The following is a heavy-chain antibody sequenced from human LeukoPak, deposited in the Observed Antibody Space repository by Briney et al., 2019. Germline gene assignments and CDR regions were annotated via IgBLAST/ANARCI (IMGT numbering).Heavy chain of an antibody. CDR3: ARSQVGATPNYYYYYGMDV. J-gene: IGHJ6*02. CDR1: GGTFSSYA. V-gene: IGHV1-69*13. Sequence: ASVKVSCKASGGTFSSYAISWVRQAPGQGLEWMGGIIPIFGTANYAQKFQGRVTITADESTSTAYMELSSLRSEDTAVYYCARSQVGATPNYYYYYGMDVWGQGTTVTVSS. CDR2: IIPIFGTA. D-gene: IGHD1-26*01.